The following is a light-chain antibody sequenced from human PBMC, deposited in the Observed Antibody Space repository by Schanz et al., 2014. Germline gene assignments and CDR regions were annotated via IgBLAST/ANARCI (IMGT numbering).Light chain of an antibody. Sequence: QSALTQPPSASGSLGQSVTISCTGTSSDVGGYNYVSWYQQHPGKAPKLMIYEVSKRPSGVPDRFSGSKSGNTASLTVSGLQAVDEADYYRSSYTSSTSVVFGGGTKLTVL. V-gene: IGLV2-8*01. J-gene: IGLJ2*01. CDR2: EVS. CDR1: SSDVGGYNY. CDR3: SSYTSSTSVV.